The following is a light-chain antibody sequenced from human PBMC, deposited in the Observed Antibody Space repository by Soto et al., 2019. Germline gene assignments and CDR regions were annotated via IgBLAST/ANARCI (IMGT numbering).Light chain of an antibody. J-gene: IGKJ3*01. CDR2: GAS. Sequence: EIVLTQSPGTLSLSPGERATLSCRASQSVSSSYLAWYQPKPGQAPRLLIYGASSRATGIPDRFSGSGSGTDFTLTISRLEPEDFAVYYCQQYCSSSFTFGHGTKVDIK. CDR3: QQYCSSSFT. V-gene: IGKV3-20*01. CDR1: QSVSSSY.